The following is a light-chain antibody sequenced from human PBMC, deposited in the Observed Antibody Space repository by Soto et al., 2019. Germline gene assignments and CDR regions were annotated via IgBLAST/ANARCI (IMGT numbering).Light chain of an antibody. CDR1: QSVSSTY. CDR2: GAS. CDR3: QQYGRSPPWT. V-gene: IGKV3-20*01. Sequence: EIVWTQSPGTLSLSPGERATLSCRASQSVSSTYLAWDQKKPGQAPRLLIYGASRRVTGIPDKFSGSGSGTDFTLTIRRLEPEDFAVYYCQQYGRSPPWTFGQGTKVEIK. J-gene: IGKJ1*01.